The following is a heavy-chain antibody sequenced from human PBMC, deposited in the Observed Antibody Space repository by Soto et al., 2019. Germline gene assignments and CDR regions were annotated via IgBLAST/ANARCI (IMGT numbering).Heavy chain of an antibody. D-gene: IGHD3-16*01. CDR2: IYSGGST. Sequence: EVQLVETGGGLIQPGGSLRLSCAASGFTVSSNYMSWVRQAPGKGLEWGSVIYSGGSTYYADSVKGRFTISRDNSKNTLYLQMNSLRAEDTAVYYCAREPWGNYFDYWGQGTLVTVSS. CDR3: AREPWGNYFDY. V-gene: IGHV3-53*02. J-gene: IGHJ4*02. CDR1: GFTVSSNY.